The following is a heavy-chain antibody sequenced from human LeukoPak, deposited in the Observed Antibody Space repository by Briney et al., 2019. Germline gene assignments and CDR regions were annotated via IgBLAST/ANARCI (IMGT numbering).Heavy chain of an antibody. CDR3: ARGGNDYGGNNYYFDY. CDR2: ISYDGSNK. CDR1: GFTFSSYA. V-gene: IGHV3-30-3*01. D-gene: IGHD4-23*01. Sequence: GGSLRLSCAASGFTFSSYAMHWVRQAPGKGLEWVAVISYDGSNKYYADSVKGRFTISRDNSKNTLYLQMNSLRAEDTAVYYCARGGNDYGGNNYYFDYWGQGTLVTVSS. J-gene: IGHJ4*02.